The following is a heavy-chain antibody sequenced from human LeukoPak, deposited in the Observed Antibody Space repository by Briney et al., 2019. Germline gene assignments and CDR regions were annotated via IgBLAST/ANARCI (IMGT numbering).Heavy chain of an antibody. V-gene: IGHV4-59*01. CDR2: IYYSGST. J-gene: IGHJ4*02. CDR1: GGSISSYY. D-gene: IGHD3-10*01. CDR3: ARKPERYYYGSGSPLYFDY. Sequence: SETLSLTCTVSGGSISSYYWSWVRQPPGKGLEWIGYIYYSGSTNYNPSLKSRVTISVDTSKNQFSLKLSSVTAADTAVYYCARKPERYYYGSGSPLYFDYWGQGTLVTVSS.